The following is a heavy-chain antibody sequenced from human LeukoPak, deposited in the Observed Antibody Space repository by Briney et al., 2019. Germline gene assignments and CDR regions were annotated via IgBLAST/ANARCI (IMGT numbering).Heavy chain of an antibody. CDR3: ARGGNYWHQWWFDP. V-gene: IGHV4-59*01. CDR2: VYYTGST. J-gene: IGHJ5*02. Sequence: SETLSLTCTVSGGSISTYYWSWIRQPPGKGLEWIGYVYYTGSTSYNPSLQSRVTMSLDTSRNQFSLELNSVTPADTAVYYCARGGNYWHQWWFDPWGRGTLVSVSS. D-gene: IGHD1-26*01. CDR1: GGSISTYY.